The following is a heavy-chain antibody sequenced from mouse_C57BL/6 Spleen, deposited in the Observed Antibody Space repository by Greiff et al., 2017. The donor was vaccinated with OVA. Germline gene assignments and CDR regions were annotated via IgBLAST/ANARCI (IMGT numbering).Heavy chain of an antibody. CDR1: GYAFSSSW. CDR2: IYPGDGDT. V-gene: IGHV1-82*01. J-gene: IGHJ4*01. Sequence: QVQLQQSGPELVKPGASVKISCKASGYAFSSSWMNWVKQRPGKGLEWIGRIYPGDGDTNYNGKFKGKATLTADKSSSTAYMQLSSLTSEDSAVYFCAREFYDAMDYWGQGTSVTVSS. CDR3: AREFYDAMDY.